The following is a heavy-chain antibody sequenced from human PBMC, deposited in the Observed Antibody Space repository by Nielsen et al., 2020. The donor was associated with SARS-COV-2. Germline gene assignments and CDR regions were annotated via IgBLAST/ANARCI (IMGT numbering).Heavy chain of an antibody. V-gene: IGHV5-51*01. CDR2: IYPGDSDT. CDR1: GYTFTSHL. Sequence: GESLKISCKASGYTFTSHLIGWVRQMPGKGLEWMGNIYPGDSDTRYSPSFQGQVTISADKSISTAYLQWSSLKASDTRIYFCARRKSQASRAGMDVWGQGTTVIVSS. J-gene: IGHJ6*02. CDR3: ARRKSQASRAGMDV.